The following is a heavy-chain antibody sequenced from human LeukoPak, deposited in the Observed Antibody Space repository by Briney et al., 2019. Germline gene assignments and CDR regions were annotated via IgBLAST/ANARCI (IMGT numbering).Heavy chain of an antibody. J-gene: IGHJ5*02. D-gene: IGHD1-26*01. CDR1: GFTFSSYG. CDR3: AKKPSGGATIGDNWFDP. V-gene: IGHV3-30*02. CDR2: IRYDGSNK. Sequence: GGSLRLSCVASGFTFSSYGMHWVRQAPGKGLEWVAFIRYDGSNKYYADSVKGRFTISRDNSKNTLHLQMNSLRAEDTAVYYCAKKPSGGATIGDNWFDPWGQGTLVTVSS.